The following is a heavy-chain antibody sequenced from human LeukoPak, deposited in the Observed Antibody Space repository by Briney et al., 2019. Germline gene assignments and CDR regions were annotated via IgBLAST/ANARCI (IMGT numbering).Heavy chain of an antibody. J-gene: IGHJ4*02. V-gene: IGHV3-23*01. CDR3: AKDLAYSGSYLDHFDY. D-gene: IGHD1-26*01. Sequence: PGGSLRLSCAASGFTFSSYAMSWVRQAPGKGLEWVSAISGSGGSTYYADSVKGRFTISRDNSKNTLYLQMNSLRAEDTAVYYCAKDLAYSGSYLDHFDYWGQGTLVTVSS. CDR2: ISGSGGST. CDR1: GFTFSSYA.